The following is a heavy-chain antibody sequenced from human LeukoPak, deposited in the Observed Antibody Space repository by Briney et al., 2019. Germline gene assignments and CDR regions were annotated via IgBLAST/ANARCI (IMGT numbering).Heavy chain of an antibody. D-gene: IGHD3-10*01. V-gene: IGHV3-30*02. CDR3: AKYYGSGRPFDY. Sequence: GGSLRLSCAASGFAFSSYGMHWVRQAPGKGLEWVAFIRYDGSNKYYADSVKGRFTISRDNSKNTLYLQMNSLRAEDTAVYYCAKYYGSGRPFDYWGQGTLVTVSS. J-gene: IGHJ4*02. CDR2: IRYDGSNK. CDR1: GFAFSSYG.